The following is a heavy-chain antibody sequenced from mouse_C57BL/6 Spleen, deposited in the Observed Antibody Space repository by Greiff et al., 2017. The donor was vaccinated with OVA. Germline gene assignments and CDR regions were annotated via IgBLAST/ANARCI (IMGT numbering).Heavy chain of an antibody. CDR1: GYAFSSSW. D-gene: IGHD1-1*01. CDR3: APYYGSSPCFAY. CDR2: IYPGDGDT. Sequence: QVQLKESGPELVKPGASVKISCKASGYAFSSSWMNWVKQRPGKGLEWIGRIYPGDGDTNYNGKFKGKATLTADKSSSTAYMQLSSLTSEDSAVYFCAPYYGSSPCFAYWGQGTLVTVSA. V-gene: IGHV1-82*01. J-gene: IGHJ3*01.